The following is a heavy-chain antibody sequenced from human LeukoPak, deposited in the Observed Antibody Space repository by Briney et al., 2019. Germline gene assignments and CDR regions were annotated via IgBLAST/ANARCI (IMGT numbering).Heavy chain of an antibody. V-gene: IGHV1-8*01. Sequence: GASVKVSCKASGYTFTSYDINWVRQATGQGLEWMGWMNPNSGNTGYAQKFRGRVTMTRNTSISTAYMELSSLRPEDTAVYYCATDRHVHYDARMDVWGQGTTVTVSS. J-gene: IGHJ6*02. D-gene: IGHD3-3*01. CDR3: ATDRHVHYDARMDV. CDR2: MNPNSGNT. CDR1: GYTFTSYD.